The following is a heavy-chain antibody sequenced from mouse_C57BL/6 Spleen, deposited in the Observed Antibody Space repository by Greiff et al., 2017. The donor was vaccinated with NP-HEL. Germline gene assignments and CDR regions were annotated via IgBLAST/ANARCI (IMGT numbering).Heavy chain of an antibody. CDR1: GYTFTNYW. Sequence: VQLQQSGAELVRPGTSVTMSCKASGYTFTNYWIGWAKQRPGHGLEWIGDIYPGGGYPNYNEKFKGQATLTADKSSSTAYMQFSSLTSEDSAIYYCARGEGLGRYFDVWGTGTTVTVSS. CDR3: ARGEGLGRYFDV. CDR2: IYPGGGYP. D-gene: IGHD3-1*01. J-gene: IGHJ1*03. V-gene: IGHV1-63*01.